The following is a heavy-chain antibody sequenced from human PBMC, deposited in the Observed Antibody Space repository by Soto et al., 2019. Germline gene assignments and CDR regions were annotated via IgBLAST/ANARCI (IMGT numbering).Heavy chain of an antibody. CDR2: IYPGDSYT. Sequence: GESLKISCKGSGYSFTSYWIGWVRQMPGKGLGRMGIIYPGDSYTRYSPSFQCQVTISADKSMTTTYLQWSSLKASDTAIYYCARLFATNGWYDYWGRVTLVTVSS. J-gene: IGHJ4*02. D-gene: IGHD6-19*01. V-gene: IGHV5-51*01. CDR1: GYSFTSYW. CDR3: ARLFATNGWYDY.